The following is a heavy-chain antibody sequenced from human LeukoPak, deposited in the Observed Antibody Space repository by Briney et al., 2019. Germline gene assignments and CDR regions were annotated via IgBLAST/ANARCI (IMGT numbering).Heavy chain of an antibody. CDR3: ARDGHYNSSGYYLWKYFQD. CDR1: GFTFNNYW. CDR2: IKEDGSEK. Sequence: GGSLRFSCAASGFTFNNYWMSWVRQAPGKGLEWVANIKEDGSEKYYVDSVKGRFTISRDNAKNSLHLQMNSVRAEDTAVYYCARDGHYNSSGYYLWKYFQDWGQGTLVTVSS. D-gene: IGHD3-22*01. V-gene: IGHV3-7*01. J-gene: IGHJ1*01.